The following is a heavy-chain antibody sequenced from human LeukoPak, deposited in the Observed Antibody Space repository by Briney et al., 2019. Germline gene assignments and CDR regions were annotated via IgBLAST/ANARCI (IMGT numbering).Heavy chain of an antibody. CDR3: ARDPHRGGDYDY. V-gene: IGHV3-7*03. CDR2: IKPDGSEK. CDR1: GFTFNNYW. J-gene: IGHJ4*02. D-gene: IGHD4-17*01. Sequence: GGSLRLSCAASGFTFNNYWMNWVRQAPGKGLEWVANIKPDGSEKYYVDSVNGRFTISRDNAKNSLYLQMNSLRAEDTAVYYCARDPHRGGDYDYWGQGTLVTVSS.